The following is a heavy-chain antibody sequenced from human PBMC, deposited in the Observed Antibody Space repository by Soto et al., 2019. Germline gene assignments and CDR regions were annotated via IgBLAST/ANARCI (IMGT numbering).Heavy chain of an antibody. V-gene: IGHV1-69*06. CDR2: IIPIFNTA. Sequence: ASVKVSCKASGGTFSNYAISWVRQAPGQGLEWMGGIIPIFNTANYAQKFQGRVTITADKSTSTAYMELSSLRSEDTAVYYFARGLVVPAGIRYYYYGIDFWGQGTTVTVSS. CDR1: GGTFSNYA. CDR3: ARGLVVPAGIRYYYYGIDF. D-gene: IGHD2-2*01. J-gene: IGHJ6*02.